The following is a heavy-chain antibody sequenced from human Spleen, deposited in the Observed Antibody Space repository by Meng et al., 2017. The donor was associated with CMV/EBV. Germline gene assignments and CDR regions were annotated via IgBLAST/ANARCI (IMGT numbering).Heavy chain of an antibody. Sequence: ASVKVSCKASGYTFTDYYMHWVRQAPGQGLEWMGWINPNSGGTNYAQKFQGRVTMTRDTSISTAYMELSRLRSDDTAVYYCARDQSNHSYGMDVWGQGTTVTVSS. CDR1: GYTFTDYY. CDR3: ARDQSNHSYGMDV. V-gene: IGHV1-2*02. D-gene: IGHD1-14*01. CDR2: INPNSGGT. J-gene: IGHJ6*02.